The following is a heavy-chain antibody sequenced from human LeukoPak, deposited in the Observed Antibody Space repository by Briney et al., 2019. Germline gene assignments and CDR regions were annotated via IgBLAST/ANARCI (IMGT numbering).Heavy chain of an antibody. CDR1: GFTFSSYG. CDR2: IRYDGSNK. V-gene: IGHV3-30*02. CDR3: AKDGVGTSGWRI. J-gene: IGHJ4*02. D-gene: IGHD6-19*01. Sequence: GGSLRLSCAASGFTFSSYGMHWVRQAPGKRLEWVSFIRYDGSNKYYADSVKGRFTISRDNSKNTLYLQMNSLRGEDTAVYYCAKDGVGTSGWRIWGQGTLVTVSS.